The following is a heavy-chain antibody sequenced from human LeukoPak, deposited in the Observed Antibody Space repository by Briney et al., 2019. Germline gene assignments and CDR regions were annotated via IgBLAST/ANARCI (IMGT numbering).Heavy chain of an antibody. D-gene: IGHD2-15*01. CDR2: ISSSGSTI. CDR3: ARDGGCSGGSCCPPDYYYYYGMDV. Sequence: GGSLRLSCAASGFTFSDYYMSWIRQAPGKGLEWVSYISSSGSTIYYADSVKGRFTISRDNAKNSLYLQMNSLRAEDTAVYYCARDGGCSGGSCCPPDYYYYYGMDVWGQGTTVTVSS. V-gene: IGHV3-11*01. J-gene: IGHJ6*02. CDR1: GFTFSDYY.